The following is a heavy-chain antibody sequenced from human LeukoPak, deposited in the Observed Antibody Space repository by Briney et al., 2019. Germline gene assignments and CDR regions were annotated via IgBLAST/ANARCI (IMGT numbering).Heavy chain of an antibody. Sequence: PGGSLRLSCAASGFTFSDYYMSWIRQAPGKGLEWVSYIGTSSSNTNYADSVKGRFTISRDNGKNSLYLQMNSLRAEDTAVYYCARYGSGSYYNRPYYYGMDVWGQGTTVTVSS. V-gene: IGHV3-11*06. CDR3: ARYGSGSYYNRPYYYGMDV. CDR2: IGTSSSNT. J-gene: IGHJ6*02. D-gene: IGHD3-10*01. CDR1: GFTFSDYY.